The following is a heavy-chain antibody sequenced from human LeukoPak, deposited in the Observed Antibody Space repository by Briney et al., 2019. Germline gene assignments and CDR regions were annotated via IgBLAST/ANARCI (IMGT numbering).Heavy chain of an antibody. CDR2: IYYSGST. CDR1: GGSISSYY. Sequence: SETLSLTCTVSGGSISSYYWSWIRQPPGKGLEWIGYIYYSGSTNYNPSLKSRVTISVDKSKNQFSLKLSSVTAADTAVYYCARVGWLRPYYYYMDVWGKGTTVTVSS. CDR3: ARVGWLRPYYYYMDV. D-gene: IGHD3-22*01. V-gene: IGHV4-59*12. J-gene: IGHJ6*03.